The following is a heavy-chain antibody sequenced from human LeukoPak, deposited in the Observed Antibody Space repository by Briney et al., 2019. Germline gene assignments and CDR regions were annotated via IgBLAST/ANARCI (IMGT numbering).Heavy chain of an antibody. Sequence: GASVKVSCKASGYTFTSYGISWVRQAPGQGLEWMGWISAYNGNTNYAQKLQGRVNMTTDTSTSTAYMELRSLRSDDTAVYYCARGLRYFDWLQEYYFDYWGQGTLVTVSS. V-gene: IGHV1-18*01. D-gene: IGHD3-9*01. CDR2: ISAYNGNT. J-gene: IGHJ4*02. CDR3: ARGLRYFDWLQEYYFDY. CDR1: GYTFTSYG.